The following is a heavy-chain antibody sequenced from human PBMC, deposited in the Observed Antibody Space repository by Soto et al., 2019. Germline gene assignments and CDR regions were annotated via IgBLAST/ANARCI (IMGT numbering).Heavy chain of an antibody. D-gene: IGHD2-2*01. J-gene: IGHJ4*02. CDR1: GGTFSSYT. V-gene: IGHV1-69*02. CDR3: VRDNPGVVVVPAAPGAY. CDR2: IIPILGIA. Sequence: ASVKVSCKASGGTFSSYTISWVRQAPGQGLEWMGRIIPILGIANYAQKFQGRVTITADKSTSTAYMELSSLRSEDTAVYYCVRDNPGVVVVPAAPGAYWGQGTLVTVSS.